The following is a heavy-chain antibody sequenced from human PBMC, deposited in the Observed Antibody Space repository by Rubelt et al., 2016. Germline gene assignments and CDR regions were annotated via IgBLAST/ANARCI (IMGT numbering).Heavy chain of an antibody. D-gene: IGHD3-10*01. CDR2: IYYSGST. J-gene: IGHJ5*02. Sequence: IYYSGSTYYNPSLKSRVTISVDTSKNQFSLKLSSVTAADTAVYYCARPYYGSGSYFDGWFDPWGQGTLVTGSS. CDR3: ARPYYGSGSYFDGWFDP. V-gene: IGHV4-39*07.